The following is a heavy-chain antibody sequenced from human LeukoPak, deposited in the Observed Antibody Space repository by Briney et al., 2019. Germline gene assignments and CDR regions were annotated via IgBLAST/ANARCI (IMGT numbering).Heavy chain of an antibody. V-gene: IGHV3-21*01. CDR2: ISSGGNYI. CDR1: GIAFSRDS. Sequence: GGSQRLSCAASGIAFSRDSMNWVRQAPGKGLEWVSSISSGGNYIDYADSVKGRFTISRDYAKNSLYPQMNSLSAEDTAVYYCARGGYYFDYWGQGTLVTVSS. D-gene: IGHD3-16*01. J-gene: IGHJ4*02. CDR3: ARGGYYFDY.